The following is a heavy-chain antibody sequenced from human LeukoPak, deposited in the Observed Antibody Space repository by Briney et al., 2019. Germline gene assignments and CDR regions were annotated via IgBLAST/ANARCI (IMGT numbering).Heavy chain of an antibody. CDR3: ARARITGTXXEXDY. CDR2: IYTSGST. D-gene: IGHD1-20*01. J-gene: IGHJ4*02. CDR1: GGSISSYY. V-gene: IGHV4-4*07. Sequence: SETLSLTCAVSGGSISSYYWSWIRQPAGKGLEWIGRIYTSGSTNYNPSLKSRVTISVDTSKNQFSLKLSSVTAADTAVYYCARARITGTXXEXDYWGQXXXVXXSS.